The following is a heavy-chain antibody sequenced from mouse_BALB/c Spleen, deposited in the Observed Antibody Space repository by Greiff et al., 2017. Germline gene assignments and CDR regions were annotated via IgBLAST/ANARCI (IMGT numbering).Heavy chain of an antibody. D-gene: IGHD2-2*01. CDR1: GYTFTSYT. V-gene: IGHV1-4*01. CDR2: INPSSGYT. J-gene: IGHJ4*01. CDR3: AVYGYDDAMDY. Sequence: VQLQQSGAELARPGASVKMSCKASGYTFTSYTMHWVKQRPGQGLEWIGYINPSSGYTNYNQKFKDKATLTADKSSSTAYMQLSSLTSEDSAVYYCAVYGYDDAMDYWGQGTSVTVSS.